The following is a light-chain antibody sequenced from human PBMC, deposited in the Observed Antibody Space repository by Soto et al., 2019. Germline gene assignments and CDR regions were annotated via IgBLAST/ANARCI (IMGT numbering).Light chain of an antibody. Sequence: DIQMTQSPSSLSASVGDRVTITCRASQSISSYLNWYQQKPGKAPKLLIYAASSLQSGVPSRFSGSGTGTDFNLTISSLQPEDFATYYCQQSYSTPPRFTFGPGTKVDIK. CDR2: AAS. CDR1: QSISSY. CDR3: QQSYSTPPRFT. J-gene: IGKJ3*01. V-gene: IGKV1-39*01.